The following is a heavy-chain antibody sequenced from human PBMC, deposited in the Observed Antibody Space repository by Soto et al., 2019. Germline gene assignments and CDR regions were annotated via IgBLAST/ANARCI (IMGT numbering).Heavy chain of an antibody. CDR1: GFTFSSYA. V-gene: IGHV3-23*01. D-gene: IGHD1-1*01. Sequence: GGSLRLSCAASGFTFSSYAMSWVRQAPGKGLEWVSAISGSGGSTYYADSVKGRFTISRDNSKNTLYLQMNSLRAEDTAVYYCAKAERSGINNYYYYYMDVWGKGTTVTVSS. CDR2: ISGSGGST. CDR3: AKAERSGINNYYYYYMDV. J-gene: IGHJ6*03.